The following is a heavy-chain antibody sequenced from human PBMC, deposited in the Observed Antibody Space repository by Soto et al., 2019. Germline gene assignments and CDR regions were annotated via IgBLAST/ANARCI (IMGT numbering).Heavy chain of an antibody. Sequence: KPSETLSLTCTVSGGPISLHYWSWIRQPPGKGLEWIGYIYYSGSTTYNPSLKSRVTISADTSKNQFSLKLTSVTAADTAVYYCARDAGGPFDNWGQGTLVTVSS. D-gene: IGHD2-15*01. CDR2: IYYSGST. J-gene: IGHJ4*02. CDR1: GGPISLHY. V-gene: IGHV4-59*11. CDR3: ARDAGGPFDN.